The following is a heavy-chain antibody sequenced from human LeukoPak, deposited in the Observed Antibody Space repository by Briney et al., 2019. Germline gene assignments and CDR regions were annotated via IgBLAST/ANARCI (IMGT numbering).Heavy chain of an antibody. J-gene: IGHJ5*02. Sequence: SETLSLTCTVSGGSISSSSYYWGWIRQPPGKGLEWIGSIYYSGSTYYNPSLKSRVTISVDTSKNQFSLKLSSVTAADTAVYYCARVSIMNLEFDPWGQGTLVTVSS. D-gene: IGHD1-14*01. CDR2: IYYSGST. CDR3: ARVSIMNLEFDP. CDR1: GGSISSSSYY. V-gene: IGHV4-39*07.